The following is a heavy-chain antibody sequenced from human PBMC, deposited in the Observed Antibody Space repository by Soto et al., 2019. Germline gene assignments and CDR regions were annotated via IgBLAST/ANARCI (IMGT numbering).Heavy chain of an antibody. CDR1: GGTFSSYA. Sequence: SVKVSCKASGGTFSSYAISWVRQAPGQGLEWMGGIIPIFGTANYAQKFQGRVTITADESTSTAYMELSSLRSEDTAVYYCARDWSIAASAFHHAQYYYYGMDVSGRGTTVTVSS. J-gene: IGHJ6*02. D-gene: IGHD6-25*01. CDR3: ARDWSIAASAFHHAQYYYYGMDV. CDR2: IIPIFGTA. V-gene: IGHV1-69*13.